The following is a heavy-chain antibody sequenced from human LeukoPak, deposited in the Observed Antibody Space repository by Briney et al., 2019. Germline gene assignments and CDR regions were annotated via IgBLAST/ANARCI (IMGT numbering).Heavy chain of an antibody. CDR2: ISSSSNYI. J-gene: IGHJ4*02. CDR1: GFTFSSYS. Sequence: GGSLRLSCAASGFTFSSYSMNWVRQAPGKGLEWVSSISSSSNYIYYADSVKGRFTISRDNAKNSLYLQMNSLRAEDTAVYYCARDKFTGLPDGYFDHWGQGTLVTVSS. D-gene: IGHD2-21*02. CDR3: ARDKFTGLPDGYFDH. V-gene: IGHV3-21*01.